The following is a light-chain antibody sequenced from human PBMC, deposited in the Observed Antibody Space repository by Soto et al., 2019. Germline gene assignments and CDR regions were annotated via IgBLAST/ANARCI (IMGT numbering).Light chain of an antibody. J-gene: IGLJ2*01. V-gene: IGLV2-11*01. CDR1: SSDVGGYNY. Sequence: QSALTQPRSVSGSPGQSVTISCTGTSSDVGGYNYVSWYQQHTGKAPKLMIYDVSKRPSGVPDRFSGSKSGNTASLTISGLQADDEADYYCCSYAGSYTVVFGGGTKLTVL. CDR2: DVS. CDR3: CSYAGSYTVV.